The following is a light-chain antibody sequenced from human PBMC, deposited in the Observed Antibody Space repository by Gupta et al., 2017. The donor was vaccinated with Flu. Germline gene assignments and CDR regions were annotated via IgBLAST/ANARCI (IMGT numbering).Light chain of an antibody. J-gene: IGKJ3*01. CDR2: DAS. CDR1: QSISRS. V-gene: IGKV3-11*01. CDR3: QQRSAWPLT. Sequence: EIVLTQSPATLSLSPGERATLSCRASQSISRSLGWYQQKRGQAPRLLMCDASNTAAGIPARFSGSASATDFTLTISMLDPEDVAVYYCQQRSAWPLTFGPGTEVEIK.